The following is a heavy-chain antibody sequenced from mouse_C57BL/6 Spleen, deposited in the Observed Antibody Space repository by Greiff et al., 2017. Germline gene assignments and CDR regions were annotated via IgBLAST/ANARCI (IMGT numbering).Heavy chain of an antibody. CDR1: GFTFSSYA. J-gene: IGHJ2*01. CDR2: ISSGGDYI. CDR3: TRDGGYGSSFFDY. V-gene: IGHV5-9-1*02. D-gene: IGHD1-1*01. Sequence: EVQLVESGEGLVKPGGSLKLSCAASGFTFSSYAMSWVRQTPEKRLEWVAYISSGGDYIYYADTVKGRFTISRDNARNTLYLQMSSLESEDTAMYYCTRDGGYGSSFFDYWGQGTTLTVSS.